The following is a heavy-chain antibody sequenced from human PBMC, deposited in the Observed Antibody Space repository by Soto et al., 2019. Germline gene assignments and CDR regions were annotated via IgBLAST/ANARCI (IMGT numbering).Heavy chain of an antibody. V-gene: IGHV3-73*01. Sequence: EVQLVESGGGLVQPGGSLKLSCAASGFTFSGSAMHWVRQASGKGLEWVGRIRSKANSYATAYAASVKGRFTISRDDSKTTAYLQMDSLKTEDTAVYYCTRDVPVYSSGWANFDYWGQGTLVTVSS. CDR3: TRDVPVYSSGWANFDY. J-gene: IGHJ4*02. D-gene: IGHD6-19*01. CDR2: IRSKANSYAT. CDR1: GFTFSGSA.